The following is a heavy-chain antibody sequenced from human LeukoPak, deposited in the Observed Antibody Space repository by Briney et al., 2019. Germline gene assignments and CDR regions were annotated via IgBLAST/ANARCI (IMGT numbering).Heavy chain of an antibody. V-gene: IGHV4-39*01. CDR1: GGSISSSSYY. CDR2: IYYSGST. Sequence: SETLSLTCTVSGGSISSSSYYWGWIRQPPGKGLEWIGSIYYSGSTYYNPSLKSRVTISVDTSKNQSSLKLSSVTAADTAVYYCARPLNPFIAVGPFDYWGQGTLVTVSS. J-gene: IGHJ4*02. D-gene: IGHD6-19*01. CDR3: ARPLNPFIAVGPFDY.